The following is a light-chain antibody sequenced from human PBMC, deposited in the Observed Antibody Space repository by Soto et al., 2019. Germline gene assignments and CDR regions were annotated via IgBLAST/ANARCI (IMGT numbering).Light chain of an antibody. J-gene: IGKJ4*01. Sequence: PGERVTLSCRASQSVGTNLAWYQQKPGQAPRLLILGASSRATGIPDRFSGSGSGTDFTLTISRLEPEDFAVYYCQQYGSSPLTFGGGTKVDIK. CDR3: QQYGSSPLT. CDR1: QSVGTN. V-gene: IGKV3-20*01. CDR2: GAS.